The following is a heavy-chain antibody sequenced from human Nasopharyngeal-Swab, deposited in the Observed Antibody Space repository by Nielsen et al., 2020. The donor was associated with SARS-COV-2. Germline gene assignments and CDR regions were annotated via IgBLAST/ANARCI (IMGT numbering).Heavy chain of an antibody. J-gene: IGHJ4*02. V-gene: IGHV3-15*01. CDR2: IKSKTDGGTT. CDR3: AKGRTVTAIYFDY. CDR1: GFTFSNAW. Sequence: GESLKISCAASGFTFSNAWMSWVRQAPGKGLEWVGRIKSKTDGGTTDYAAPVKGRFTISRDDSKNTLYLQMNSLRAEDTAVYYCAKGRTVTAIYFDYWGQGTLVTVSS. D-gene: IGHD4-17*01.